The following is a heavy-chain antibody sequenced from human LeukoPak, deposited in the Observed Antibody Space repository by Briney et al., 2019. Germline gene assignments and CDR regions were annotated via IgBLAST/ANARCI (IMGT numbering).Heavy chain of an antibody. CDR1: GGSISSSSYY. J-gene: IGHJ6*03. Sequence: SETLSLTCTVSGGSISSSSYYWGWIRQPPGKGLEWIGSIYYSGSTYYDPSLKSRVTISVDTSKNQFSLKLSSVTAADTAVYYCARPGIAAAGTRYYYYMDVWGKGTTVTVSS. D-gene: IGHD6-13*01. CDR2: IYYSGST. CDR3: ARPGIAAAGTRYYYYMDV. V-gene: IGHV4-39*01.